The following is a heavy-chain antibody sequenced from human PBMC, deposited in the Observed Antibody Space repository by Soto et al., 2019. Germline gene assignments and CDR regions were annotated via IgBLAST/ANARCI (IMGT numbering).Heavy chain of an antibody. CDR1: GGSISSGGYS. Sequence: QLQLQESGSGLVKPSQTLSLTCAVSGGSISSGGYSWSWIRQPPGKGLEWIGYIYHSGSTYYNPSLKRRVTIAVDRSKNQCSLKLSSVTAADTAVYYCAREGLGVVDYFDYWGQGTLVTVSS. D-gene: IGHD3-3*01. V-gene: IGHV4-30-2*01. CDR2: IYHSGST. J-gene: IGHJ4*02. CDR3: AREGLGVVDYFDY.